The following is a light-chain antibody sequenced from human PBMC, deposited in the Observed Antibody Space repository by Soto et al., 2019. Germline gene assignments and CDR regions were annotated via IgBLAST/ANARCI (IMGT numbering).Light chain of an antibody. J-gene: IGLJ2*01. CDR1: SSNIGAGYD. CDR3: QSYDSSLSGVV. V-gene: IGLV1-40*01. Sequence: QSVLTQPPSVSGAPGQRVTISCTGSSSNIGAGYDVHWYQQLPGTAPKLLIYGNSNRPSGVPDRFSGSKSGTSASLAITGLQAEDAADYYCQSYDSSLSGVVFGGWTKLTV. CDR2: GNS.